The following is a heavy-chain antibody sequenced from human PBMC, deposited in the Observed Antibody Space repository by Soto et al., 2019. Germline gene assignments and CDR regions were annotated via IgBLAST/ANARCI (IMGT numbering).Heavy chain of an antibody. CDR3: ARGRDNWNYGSLYWYFDL. J-gene: IGHJ2*01. Sequence: PSETLSLTSTVSGGSISSGDYYWSWIRQPAGKGLEWIGYIYYSGSTYYNPSLKSRVTISVDTSKNQFSLKLSSVTAADTAVYYCARGRDNWNYGSLYWYFDLWGRGTLVTVSS. CDR1: GGSISSGDYY. V-gene: IGHV4-30-4*01. D-gene: IGHD1-7*01. CDR2: IYYSGST.